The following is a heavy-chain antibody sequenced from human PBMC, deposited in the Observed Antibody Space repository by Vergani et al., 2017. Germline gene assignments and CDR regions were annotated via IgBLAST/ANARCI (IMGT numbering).Heavy chain of an antibody. D-gene: IGHD3-16*01. CDR3: ARGFRYYDYVWGSHSPTGLDY. Sequence: EVQLLESGGGLVKPGGSLRLSCAASGFTFSSYSMNWVRQAPGKGLEWVSSISSSSSYIYYADSVKGRFTISRDNAKNSLYLQMNSLRAEDTAVYYCARGFRYYDYVWGSHSPTGLDYWGQGTLVTVSS. CDR1: GFTFSSYS. V-gene: IGHV3-21*04. CDR2: ISSSSSYI. J-gene: IGHJ4*02.